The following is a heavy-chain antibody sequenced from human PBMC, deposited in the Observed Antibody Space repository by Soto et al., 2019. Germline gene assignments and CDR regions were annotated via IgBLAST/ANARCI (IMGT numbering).Heavy chain of an antibody. CDR1: GYTFIGYY. Sequence: ASVKVSCKASGYTFIGYYIHWVRQAPGQGLEWMGWINPNIGATNYAQKFQGWVTMTRDTSINTAYMELSRLKSDDTAVYFCARELMKGGDDDAFYIWGQ. J-gene: IGHJ3*02. V-gene: IGHV1-2*04. CDR2: INPNIGAT. CDR3: ARELMKGGDDDAFYI. D-gene: IGHD3-16*01.